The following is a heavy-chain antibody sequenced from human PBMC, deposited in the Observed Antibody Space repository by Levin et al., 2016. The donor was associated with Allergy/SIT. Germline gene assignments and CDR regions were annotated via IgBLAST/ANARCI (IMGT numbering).Heavy chain of an antibody. J-gene: IGHJ4*02. CDR1: GYTFTSYY. D-gene: IGHD6-13*01. CDR2: INPSGGST. V-gene: IGHV1-46*01. CDR3: ARWRGEAAAGSLHPFDY. Sequence: ASVKVSCKASGYTFTSYYMHWVRQAPGQGLEWMGIINPSGGSTSYAQKFQGRVTMTRDTSTSTVYMELSSLRSEDTAVYYCARWRGEAAAGSLHPFDYWGQGTLVTVSS.